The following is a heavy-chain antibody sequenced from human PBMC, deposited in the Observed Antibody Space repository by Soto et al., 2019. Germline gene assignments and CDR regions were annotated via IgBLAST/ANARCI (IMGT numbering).Heavy chain of an antibody. J-gene: IGHJ6*02. Sequence: ASVEVSCKXSGYTFTGYYMHWVRQAPGQGLEWMGWINPNSGGTNYAQKFQGRVTMTRDTSISTAYMELSRLRSDDTAVYYCARDIVVVPNYYYYGMDVWGQGTTVTVSS. V-gene: IGHV1-2*02. D-gene: IGHD2-2*01. CDR1: GYTFTGYY. CDR2: INPNSGGT. CDR3: ARDIVVVPNYYYYGMDV.